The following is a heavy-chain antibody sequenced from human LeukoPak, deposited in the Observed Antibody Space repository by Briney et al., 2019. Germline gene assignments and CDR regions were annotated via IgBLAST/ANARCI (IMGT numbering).Heavy chain of an antibody. CDR2: ISSTSTFI. D-gene: IGHD3-22*01. J-gene: IGHJ6*03. Sequence: GGSLRLSCAASGFTFSRYSMNWVRQAPGEGLEWVASISSTSTFIYSADSVKGRFTISRDTAKNSLFLQMNSLRAEDTAIYYCARDYFDSSDYPQTYYYYYMDVWGKGTTVTVSS. CDR3: ARDYFDSSDYPQTYYYYYMDV. V-gene: IGHV3-21*01. CDR1: GFTFSRYS.